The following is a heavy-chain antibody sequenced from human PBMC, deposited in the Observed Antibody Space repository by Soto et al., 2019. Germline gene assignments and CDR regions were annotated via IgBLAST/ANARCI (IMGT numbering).Heavy chain of an antibody. Sequence: ASVKVSCKASGGTFSGYAISWVRQAPGQGLEWMGWINPNSGGTNYAQKFQGWVTMTRDTSISTAYMELSRLRSDDTAVYYCARAHIVADTYYYYGMDVWGQGTTVTVSS. D-gene: IGHD5-12*01. CDR1: GGTFSGYA. CDR2: INPNSGGT. V-gene: IGHV1-2*04. J-gene: IGHJ6*02. CDR3: ARAHIVADTYYYYGMDV.